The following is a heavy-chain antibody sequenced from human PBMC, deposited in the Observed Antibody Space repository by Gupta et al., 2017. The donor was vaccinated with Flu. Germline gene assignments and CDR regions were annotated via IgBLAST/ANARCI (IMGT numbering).Heavy chain of an antibody. V-gene: IGHV3-23*01. D-gene: IGHD6-13*01. Sequence: MAWVRQAPGKGLEGVSSTSSSGGSTYYADSVKGRCAISRDNSKNTLYLQMNGLRDEDSAVYHCAKSKESRAAGPTQYYFDYWGQGTLVTVSS. CDR3: AKSKESRAAGPTQYYFDY. J-gene: IGHJ4*02. CDR2: TSSSGGST.